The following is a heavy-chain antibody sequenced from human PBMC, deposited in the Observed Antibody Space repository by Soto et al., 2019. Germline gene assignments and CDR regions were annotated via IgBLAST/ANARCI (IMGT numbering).Heavy chain of an antibody. CDR1: GDSLTSGNYY. V-gene: IGHV4-61*01. J-gene: IGHJ5*01. Sequence: PSETLSLTCTVSGDSLTSGNYYWSWIRQPPGKGLEWIGHIYYSGSTNYSPSLKSRVTISLDTSNNQFSLKVTSVTAADTAVYYCAIIPVDPYMPYWFDPWGQGTLVTVSS. CDR3: AIIPVDPYMPYWFDP. CDR2: IYYSGST. D-gene: IGHD2-2*01.